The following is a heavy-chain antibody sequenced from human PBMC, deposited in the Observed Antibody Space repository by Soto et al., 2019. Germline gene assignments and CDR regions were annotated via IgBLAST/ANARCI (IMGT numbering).Heavy chain of an antibody. CDR3: AIGSRARIAARLLGY. CDR2: MNPNSVNT. CDR1: GYTFTSYD. Sequence: QVQLVQSGAEVKKHGASVKVSCKASGYTFTSYDINWVRQATGQGLEWMGWMNPNSVNTGYAQKFQGRVTMTRNTSISTAYMELSSLRSEDTAVYYCAIGSRARIAARLLGYWGQGTLVTVSS. V-gene: IGHV1-8*01. J-gene: IGHJ4*02. D-gene: IGHD6-6*01.